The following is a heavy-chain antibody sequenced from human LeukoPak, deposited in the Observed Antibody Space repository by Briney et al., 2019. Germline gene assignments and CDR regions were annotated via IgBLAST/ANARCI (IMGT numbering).Heavy chain of an antibody. J-gene: IGHJ4*02. D-gene: IGHD6-6*01. CDR2: INHSGST. V-gene: IGHV4-34*01. CDR3: ARDRSSIAALDDY. CDR1: GGSFSGYY. Sequence: SETLSLTCAVYGGSFSGYYWSWIRQPPGKGLEWIGEINHSGSTNYNPSLKSRVTISVDTSKNQFSLKLSSVTAADTAVYYCARDRSSIAALDDYWGQGTLVTVSS.